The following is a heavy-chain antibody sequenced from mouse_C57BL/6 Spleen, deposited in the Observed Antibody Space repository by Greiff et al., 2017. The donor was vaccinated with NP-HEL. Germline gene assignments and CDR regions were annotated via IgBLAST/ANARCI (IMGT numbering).Heavy chain of an antibody. D-gene: IGHD1-1*01. Sequence: EVKLMESGPGLVKPSQSLSLTCSVTGYSITSGYYWNWIRQFPGNKLEWMGYISYDGSNNYNPSLKNRISITRDTSKNQFFLKLNSVTTEDTATYYCAREENYYGSKEYFDYWGQGTTLTVSS. CDR3: AREENYYGSKEYFDY. J-gene: IGHJ2*01. CDR2: ISYDGSN. V-gene: IGHV3-6*01. CDR1: GYSITSGYY.